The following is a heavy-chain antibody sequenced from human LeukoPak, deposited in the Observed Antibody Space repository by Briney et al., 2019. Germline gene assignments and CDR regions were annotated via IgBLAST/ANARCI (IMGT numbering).Heavy chain of an antibody. CDR2: INSDGSST. Sequence: PGGSLRLSCAASGFTFNGYWMNWVRQAPGKGLVWVSRINSDGSSTTYADSVEGRFTISRDNAKNTLYLQMSSLAAENPAVYYCARAGGYNYGYGFDYWGQGTPVTVSS. V-gene: IGHV3-74*01. CDR1: GFTFNGYW. CDR3: ARAGGYNYGYGFDY. D-gene: IGHD5-18*01. J-gene: IGHJ4*02.